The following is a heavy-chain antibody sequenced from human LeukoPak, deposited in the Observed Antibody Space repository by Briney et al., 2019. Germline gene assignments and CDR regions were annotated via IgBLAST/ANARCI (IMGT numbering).Heavy chain of an antibody. CDR1: GGTFSSYA. CDR2: IIPIFGTA. V-gene: IGHV1-69*13. D-gene: IGHD3-9*01. Sequence: GASVKVSCKASGGTFSSYAISWERQAPGQGLEWMGGIIPIFGTANYAQKFQGRVTITADESTSTAYMELSSLRSEDTAVYYCARGRYFDWFGNYYFDYWGQGTLVTVSS. J-gene: IGHJ4*02. CDR3: ARGRYFDWFGNYYFDY.